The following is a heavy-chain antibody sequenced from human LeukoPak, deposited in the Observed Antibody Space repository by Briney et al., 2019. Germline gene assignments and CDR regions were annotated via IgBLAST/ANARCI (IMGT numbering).Heavy chain of an antibody. V-gene: IGHV1-24*01. CDR1: GYTLTELS. J-gene: IGHJ4*02. Sequence: AASVKVSCKVSGYTLTELSMHWVRQAPGKGLEWMGGFDREDDKTIYAQKFQGRVTMTEDTSTDTAYMELSSLRSEDTAVYYCCGWNYEIGYWGQGTLVIVSS. D-gene: IGHD1-7*01. CDR2: FDREDDKT. CDR3: CGWNYEIGY.